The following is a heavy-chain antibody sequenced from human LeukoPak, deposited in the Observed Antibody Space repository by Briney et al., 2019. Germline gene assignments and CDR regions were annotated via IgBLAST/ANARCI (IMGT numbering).Heavy chain of an antibody. CDR1: GFTFSSYA. V-gene: IGHV3-23*01. J-gene: IGHJ5*02. Sequence: PGGSLRLSCAASGFTFSSYAMSWVRQAPGKGLEWVSAISGSGGSTYYADSVKGRFTISRDNAKNSLYLQMNSLRAEDTAVYYCARADSSGYYTWGQGTLVTVSS. CDR2: ISGSGGST. CDR3: ARADSSGYYT. D-gene: IGHD3-22*01.